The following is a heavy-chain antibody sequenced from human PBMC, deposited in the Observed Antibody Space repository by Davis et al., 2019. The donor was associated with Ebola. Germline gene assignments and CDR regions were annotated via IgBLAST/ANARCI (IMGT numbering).Heavy chain of an antibody. J-gene: IGHJ4*02. D-gene: IGHD6-19*01. CDR3: AREPIAVAGYYFDY. CDR2: LNHTSGKT. CDR1: EYSFTSYD. Sequence: AASVKVSCKTSEYSFTSYDISWVRQVGQGLEWMGWLNHTSGKTGIAEKFQGRVTMTSDTSASTAYMELSSLRSEDTAVYYCAREPIAVAGYYFDYWGQGTLVTVSS. V-gene: IGHV1-8*01.